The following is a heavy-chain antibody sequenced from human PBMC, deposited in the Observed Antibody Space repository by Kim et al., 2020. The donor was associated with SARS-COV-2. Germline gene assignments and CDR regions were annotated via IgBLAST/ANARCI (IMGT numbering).Heavy chain of an antibody. CDR1: GYTFTSYG. CDR2: ISAYNGNT. Sequence: ASVKVSCKASGYTFTSYGISWVRQAPGQGLEWMGWISAYNGNTNYAQKLQGRVTMTTDTSTSTAYMELRSLRSDDTAVYYCARHRGSGNFIAAAGHEYYYYGMDVWGQGTTVTVSS. CDR3: ARHRGSGNFIAAAGHEYYYYGMDV. V-gene: IGHV1-18*04. J-gene: IGHJ6*02. D-gene: IGHD6-13*01.